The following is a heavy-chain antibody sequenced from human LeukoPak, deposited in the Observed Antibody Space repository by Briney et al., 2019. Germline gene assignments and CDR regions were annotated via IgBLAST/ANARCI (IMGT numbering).Heavy chain of an antibody. CDR2: ISGSGGST. V-gene: IGHV3-23*01. Sequence: GGSLRLSCAASGFTFSSYAMSWVRQAPGKGLEWVSAISGSGGSTHYADSVKGRFTISRDNSKNTLYLQMNSLRAEDTAVYYCAKVSDYYGSGSYYNPPRFDPWGREPWSPSPQ. D-gene: IGHD3-10*01. CDR3: AKVSDYYGSGSYYNPPRFDP. J-gene: IGHJ5*02. CDR1: GFTFSSYA.